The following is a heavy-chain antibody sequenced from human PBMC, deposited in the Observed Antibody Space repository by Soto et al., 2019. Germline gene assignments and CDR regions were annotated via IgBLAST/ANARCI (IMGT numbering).Heavy chain of an antibody. V-gene: IGHV3-9*01. D-gene: IGHD2-8*01. CDR3: AKDRGDVLGYAAHCDY. Sequence: EVQLVESGGGLVQPGRSLRLSCAASGFTFDDYAMHWVRQAPGKGLEWVSGISWNSGSIGYADSVKGRFTISRDNAKNSLYLQMNSLRAEDTGLYYCAKDRGDVLGYAAHCDYWGQGTLVTVSS. CDR2: ISWNSGSI. CDR1: GFTFDDYA. J-gene: IGHJ4*02.